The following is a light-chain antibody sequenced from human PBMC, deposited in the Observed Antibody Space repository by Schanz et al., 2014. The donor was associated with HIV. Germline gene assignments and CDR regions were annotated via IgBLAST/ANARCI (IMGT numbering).Light chain of an antibody. J-gene: IGKJ5*01. CDR2: AAS. CDR1: QGIRSY. Sequence: IQLTQSPSSLSAAVGDRVTITCRASQGIRSYLAWYQQKPGKAPKLLIYAASTLQSGVPSRFSGSGSGTDFTLTISSLQPEDFATYFCLQTRSLPVTFVQGTRLESK. V-gene: IGKV1-9*01. CDR3: LQTRSLPVT.